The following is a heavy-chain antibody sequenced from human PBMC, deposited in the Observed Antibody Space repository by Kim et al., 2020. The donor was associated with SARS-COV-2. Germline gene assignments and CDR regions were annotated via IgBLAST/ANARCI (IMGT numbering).Heavy chain of an antibody. D-gene: IGHD4-17*01. Sequence: ASVKVSCKASGYTFTSYYMHWVRQAPGQGLEWMGIINPSGGSTSYAQKFQGRVTMTRDTSTSTVYMELSSLRSEDTAVYYCARIYVGNDYGDYPGDYYYGMDVWGQGTTVTVSS. CDR3: ARIYVGNDYGDYPGDYYYGMDV. CDR2: INPSGGST. V-gene: IGHV1-46*01. J-gene: IGHJ6*02. CDR1: GYTFTSYY.